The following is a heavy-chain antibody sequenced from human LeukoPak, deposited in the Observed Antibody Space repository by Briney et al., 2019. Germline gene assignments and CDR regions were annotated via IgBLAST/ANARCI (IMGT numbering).Heavy chain of an antibody. CDR2: IRYDGSNK. CDR1: GFTFSSYG. Sequence: GGSLRLSCAASGFTFSSYGMHWVRQAPGKGLEWVAFIRYDGSNKYYADSVKGRFTISRDNSKNTLYLQMNSLRAEDTAVYHCAKEKGLHPYYFDYWGQGTLVTVSS. J-gene: IGHJ4*02. CDR3: AKEKGLHPYYFDY. D-gene: IGHD2-15*01. V-gene: IGHV3-30*02.